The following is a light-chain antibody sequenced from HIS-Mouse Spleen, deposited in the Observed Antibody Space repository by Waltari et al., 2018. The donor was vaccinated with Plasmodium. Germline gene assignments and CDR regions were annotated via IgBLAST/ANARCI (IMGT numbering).Light chain of an antibody. CDR1: QGISRY. CDR3: QQYYSYPLT. J-gene: IGKJ4*01. Sequence: AIRITQSPSPSSASTGDRIPITFRASQGISRYLAWYQQKPGKAPKLLIYAASTLQSGVPSRFSGSGSGTDFTLTSSCLQSEDFATYYCQQYYSYPLTFGGGTKVEIK. V-gene: IGKV1-8*01. CDR2: AAS.